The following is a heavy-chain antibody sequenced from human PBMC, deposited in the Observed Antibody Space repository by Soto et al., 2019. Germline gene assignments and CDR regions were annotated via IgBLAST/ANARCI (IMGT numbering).Heavy chain of an antibody. CDR2: INPNSGGT. CDR3: ARASYGDYVNGSGVRGSLGY. Sequence: ASVKVSCKASGYTFTGYYMHWVRQAPGQGLEWMGWINPNSGGTNYAQKFQGWVTMTRDTSISTAYMELSRLRSDDTAVYYCARASYGDYVNGSGVRGSLGYWGQGTLVTVSS. CDR1: GYTFTGYY. J-gene: IGHJ4*02. D-gene: IGHD4-17*01. V-gene: IGHV1-2*04.